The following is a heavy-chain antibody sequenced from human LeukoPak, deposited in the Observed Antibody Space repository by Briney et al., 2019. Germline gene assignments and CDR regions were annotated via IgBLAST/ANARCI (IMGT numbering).Heavy chain of an antibody. J-gene: IGHJ4*02. CDR1: GFTFSGYE. CDR3: ARGPSSGWYYVDY. V-gene: IGHV3-48*03. Sequence: PGGSLRLSCAASGFTFSGYEVNWVRQAPGKGLEWVSYISSSGGTIYYADSVKGRFTISRDNAKNSLYLQMNSLRAEDTAVYYCARGPSSGWYYVDYWGQGTLVTVSS. CDR2: ISSSGGTI. D-gene: IGHD6-19*01.